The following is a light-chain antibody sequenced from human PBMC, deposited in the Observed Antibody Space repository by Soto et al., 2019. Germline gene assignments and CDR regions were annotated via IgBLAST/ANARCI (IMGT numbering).Light chain of an antibody. V-gene: IGLV1-44*01. CDR2: NNN. Sequence: QTVVTQPPSASGTPGQTVTISCSGGSSNIGRDTVNWYQQLPGTAPKLLIYNNNQRPSGVPDRFSGSKSGTSASLAISGLRSEDEAHYYCASWDDSLVEGVFGGGTKVTVL. CDR3: ASWDDSLVEGV. CDR1: SSNIGRDT. J-gene: IGLJ3*02.